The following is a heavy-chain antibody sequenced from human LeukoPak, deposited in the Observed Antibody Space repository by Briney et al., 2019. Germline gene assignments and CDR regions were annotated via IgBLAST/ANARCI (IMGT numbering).Heavy chain of an antibody. Sequence: PSETLSLTCAVSGGSISSGGYSWSWIRQPPGKGLEWIGYISYNGSPDYNPSFKSRVTMSVDTSKGHFSLKLTSLTAADTAVYYCARFRGASSWHQEVFDYWGQGTLVTASS. D-gene: IGHD2-2*01. CDR2: ISYNGSP. V-gene: IGHV4-61*03. CDR3: ARFRGASSWHQEVFDY. CDR1: GGSISSGGYS. J-gene: IGHJ4*02.